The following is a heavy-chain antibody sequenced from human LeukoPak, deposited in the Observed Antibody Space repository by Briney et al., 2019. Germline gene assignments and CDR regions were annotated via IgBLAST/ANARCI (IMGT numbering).Heavy chain of an antibody. CDR3: ARHHYDQLVSWFDP. CDR2: IYYTGST. V-gene: IGHV4-59*08. CDR1: GGSISTYY. Sequence: PSETLSLTCTVSGGSISTYYWSSIRQPPGKGLEWIGYIYYTGSTNYNPSLKSRVTISVDTSKNQFSLKLRSVTAADTAIYYCARHHYDQLVSWFDPWGQGTLVTVSS. J-gene: IGHJ5*02. D-gene: IGHD2-2*01.